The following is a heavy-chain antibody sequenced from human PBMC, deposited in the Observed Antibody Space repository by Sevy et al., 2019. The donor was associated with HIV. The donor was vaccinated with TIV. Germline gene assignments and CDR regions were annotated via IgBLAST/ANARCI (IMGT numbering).Heavy chain of an antibody. CDR1: GFTFSNYA. Sequence: GGSLRLSCAASGFTFSNYAMNWVRQAPGKGLEWVAAIHGGDDTTHYGDSVKGRFTISRDSFKNILYLQMDSLRVEDTAVYYCAKDILGWAFDYWGHGTLVTVSS. CDR2: IHGGDDTT. V-gene: IGHV3-23*01. CDR3: AKDILGWAFDY. J-gene: IGHJ4*01. D-gene: IGHD3-3*01.